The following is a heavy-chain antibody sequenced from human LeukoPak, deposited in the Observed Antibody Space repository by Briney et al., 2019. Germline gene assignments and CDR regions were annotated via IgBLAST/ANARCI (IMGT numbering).Heavy chain of an antibody. D-gene: IGHD3-3*01. CDR1: GFTFSSYW. J-gene: IGHJ4*02. CDR2: INTDGSST. V-gene: IGHV3-74*01. CDR3: AKVIFGVVIGPMDY. Sequence: GGSLRLSCAASGFTFSSYWMHWVGQAPGKGLVWVSRINTDGSSTYYADSVKGRFTISRDNSKNTLYLQMNSLRAEDTAVYYCAKVIFGVVIGPMDYWGQGTLVTVSS.